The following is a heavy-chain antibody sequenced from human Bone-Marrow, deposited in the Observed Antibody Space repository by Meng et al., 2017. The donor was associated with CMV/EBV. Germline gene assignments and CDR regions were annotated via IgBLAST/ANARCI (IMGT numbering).Heavy chain of an antibody. Sequence: GESLKISCAASGFTFSSYSTNWVRQAPGKGLEWVSSISSISSYIYYADSVKVRFTISRDNAKNSLYLQMNSLRAEDTAVYYCARDHYGMDLWGQGTTVTVSS. CDR2: ISSISSYI. CDR3: ARDHYGMDL. J-gene: IGHJ6*02. V-gene: IGHV3-21*01. CDR1: GFTFSSYS.